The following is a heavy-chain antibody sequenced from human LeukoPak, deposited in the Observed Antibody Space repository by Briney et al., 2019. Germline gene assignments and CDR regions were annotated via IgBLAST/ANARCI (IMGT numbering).Heavy chain of an antibody. CDR1: GFTFGSFD. V-gene: IGHV3-13*01. J-gene: IGHJ6*03. D-gene: IGHD1-1*01. Sequence: GGSLRLSCAASGFTFGSFDMHWVRQPTGQGLEGASPIGTASDTYYPGSVEGRFTLSRDNAKNSLYLQMNSLTAGDTAVYYCARGPPRGKYYYMDVWGKGTTVTVSS. CDR3: ARGPPRGKYYYMDV. CDR2: IGTASDT.